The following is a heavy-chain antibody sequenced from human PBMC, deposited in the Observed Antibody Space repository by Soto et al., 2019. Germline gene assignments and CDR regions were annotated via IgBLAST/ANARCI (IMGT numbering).Heavy chain of an antibody. D-gene: IGHD2-8*01. CDR3: AKARCTTSNCYVPDY. V-gene: IGHV3-30-3*01. Sequence: GGSLRLSCAASGFTFSNYAMHWVRQAPGKGLEWVALISYDGSNKYYADSVKGRFTISRDNSKNTLYLQMNSLRAEDTAVYYCAKARCTTSNCYVPDYWGQGTLVTVSS. CDR2: ISYDGSNK. CDR1: GFTFSNYA. J-gene: IGHJ4*02.